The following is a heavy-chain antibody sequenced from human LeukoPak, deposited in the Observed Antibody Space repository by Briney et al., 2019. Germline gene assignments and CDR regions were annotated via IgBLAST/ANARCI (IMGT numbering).Heavy chain of an antibody. D-gene: IGHD7-27*01. J-gene: IGHJ3*02. CDR3: AQNWGSYAFDI. CDR1: GGSISTYY. CDR2: SDYSGRA. V-gene: IGHV4-59*01. Sequence: SETLSLTCTVSGGSISTYYWSWIRQPPGKGLEWIGYSDYSGRANYNPSLKSRVTISVDTSKNQFSLNLRSVTAADTAVYYCAQNWGSYAFDIWGRGTMVTVSS.